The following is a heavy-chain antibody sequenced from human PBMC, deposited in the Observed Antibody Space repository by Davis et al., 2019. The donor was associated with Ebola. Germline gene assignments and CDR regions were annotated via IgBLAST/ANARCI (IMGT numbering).Heavy chain of an antibody. J-gene: IGHJ5*02. CDR3: ARTIAAASGWFDP. D-gene: IGHD6-13*01. Sequence: NVQGRVIMTSDTSTSTAYMGLRSLRSDDTAVYYCARTIAAASGWFDPWGQGTLVTVSS. V-gene: IGHV1-18*01.